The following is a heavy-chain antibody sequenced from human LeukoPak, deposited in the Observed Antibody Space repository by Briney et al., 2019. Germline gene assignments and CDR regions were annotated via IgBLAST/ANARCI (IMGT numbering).Heavy chain of an antibody. CDR1: GYTFTSYY. J-gene: IGHJ4*02. Sequence: ASVKVSCKASGYTFTSYYMHWVRQAPGQGLEWMGIINPSGGSTSYARKFQGRVTMTRDMTTSTVYMELSSLRSEDTAVYYCASPAAGTSWYYFDYWGQGTLVTVSS. D-gene: IGHD6-13*01. V-gene: IGHV1-46*01. CDR3: ASPAAGTSWYYFDY. CDR2: INPSGGST.